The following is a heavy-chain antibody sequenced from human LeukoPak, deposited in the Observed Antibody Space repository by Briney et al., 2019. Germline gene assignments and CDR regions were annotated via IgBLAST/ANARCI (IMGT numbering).Heavy chain of an antibody. CDR2: IYYSGST. CDR3: ARGLLDGYTHPAAFDI. Sequence: SETLSLTCTVSGGSISSYYWSWIRQPPGKGLEWIGYIYYSGSTNHNPSLKSRVTISVDTSKNQFSLKLSSVTAADTAVYYCARGLLDGYTHPAAFDIWGQGTMVTVPS. V-gene: IGHV4-59*01. J-gene: IGHJ3*02. CDR1: GGSISSYY. D-gene: IGHD5-24*01.